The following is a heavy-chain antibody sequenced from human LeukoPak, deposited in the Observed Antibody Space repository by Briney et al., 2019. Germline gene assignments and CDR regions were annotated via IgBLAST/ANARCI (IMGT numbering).Heavy chain of an antibody. J-gene: IGHJ5*02. CDR3: AGRKKYDFWSGYNWFDP. CDR1: GDSISGQRRH. D-gene: IGHD3-3*01. V-gene: IGHV4-59*11. CDR2: IHGTGST. Sequence: SETLSLTCTVSGDSISGQRRHWNWIRQPPGKGLEYVANIHGTGSTNYNPSLRSRVTISLDTSKNQFFLNLRSVTAADTAVYYCAGRKKYDFWSGYNWFDPWGQGTLVTVSS.